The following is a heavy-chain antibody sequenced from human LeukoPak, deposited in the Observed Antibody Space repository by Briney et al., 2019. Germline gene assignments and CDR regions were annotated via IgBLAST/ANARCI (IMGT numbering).Heavy chain of an antibody. D-gene: IGHD6-19*01. J-gene: IGHJ3*02. CDR2: INSDGSST. Sequence: GGSLSLSCAASGFTFSSYWMHWVRQAPGKGLVWVSRINSDGSSTSYADSVKGRFTISRDNAKNTLYLQMNSLRAEDTAVYYCASLASSGWYRGAFDIWGQGTMVTVSS. V-gene: IGHV3-74*01. CDR3: ASLASSGWYRGAFDI. CDR1: GFTFSSYW.